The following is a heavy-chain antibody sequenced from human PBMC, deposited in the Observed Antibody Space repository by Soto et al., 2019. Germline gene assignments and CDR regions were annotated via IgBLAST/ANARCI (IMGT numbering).Heavy chain of an antibody. CDR3: ARGLGVTTTPYYYCYYMDV. CDR1: GGSISSGGYY. CDR2: IYYSGST. Sequence: QVQLQESGPGLVKPSQTLSLTCTVSGGSISSGGYYWSWIRQHPGKGLEWIGYIYYSGSTYYNPSLKSRVTISVDTSKNQFSLKLSSVTAADTAVYYCARGLGVTTTPYYYCYYMDVWGKGTTVTVSS. V-gene: IGHV4-31*03. J-gene: IGHJ6*03. D-gene: IGHD4-17*01.